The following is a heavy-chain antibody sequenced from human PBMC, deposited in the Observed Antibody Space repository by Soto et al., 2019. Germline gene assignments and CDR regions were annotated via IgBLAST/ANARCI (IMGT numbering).Heavy chain of an antibody. CDR3: TTDPDYYDSSGYSKSAEYFQH. CDR2: ITSKTDGGTT. D-gene: IGHD3-22*01. V-gene: IGHV3-15*07. Sequence: EVQLVESGGGLVKPGGSLRLSCAASGFTFSNAWMNWVRQAPGKGLEWVGRITSKTDGGTTDYAAPVKGRFTISRDDSKNTLYLQMNSLKTEDTAVYYCTTDPDYYDSSGYSKSAEYFQHWGQGTLVTVSS. CDR1: GFTFSNAW. J-gene: IGHJ1*01.